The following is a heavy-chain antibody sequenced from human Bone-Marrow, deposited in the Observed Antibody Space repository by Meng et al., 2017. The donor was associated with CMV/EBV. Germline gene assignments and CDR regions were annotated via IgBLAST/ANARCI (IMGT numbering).Heavy chain of an antibody. CDR2: IYYSGST. Sequence: SETLSLTCTVSGGSISSSSYYWGWIRQPPGKGLEWIGSIYYSGSTYYNPSLKSRVTISVDTSKNQFSLKLSSVTAADTAVYYCASPRYCSSTSCPYYYYCKDVWGQGTTVTVSS. D-gene: IGHD2-2*01. J-gene: IGHJ6*02. CDR1: GGSISSSSYY. V-gene: IGHV4-39*01. CDR3: ASPRYCSSTSCPYYYYCKDV.